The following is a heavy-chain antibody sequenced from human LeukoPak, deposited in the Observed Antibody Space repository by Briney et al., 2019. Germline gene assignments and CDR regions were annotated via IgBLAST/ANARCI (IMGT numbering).Heavy chain of an antibody. V-gene: IGHV3-23*01. Sequence: GGSQRLSCAASGFTFSSYAMSWVRQAPGKGLEWVSAISGSGGSTYYADSVKGRFTISRDNSKNTLYLQMNSLRAEDTAVYYCAKGSYDFWSGYPGDYWGQGTLVTVSS. J-gene: IGHJ4*02. D-gene: IGHD3-3*01. CDR1: GFTFSSYA. CDR3: AKGSYDFWSGYPGDY. CDR2: ISGSGGST.